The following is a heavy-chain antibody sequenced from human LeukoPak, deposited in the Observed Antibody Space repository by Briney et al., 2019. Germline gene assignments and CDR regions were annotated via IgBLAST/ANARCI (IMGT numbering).Heavy chain of an antibody. Sequence: GGSLRLSCAASGFTFSIYAMTWVRQAPGKGLEWVSSITASGSTTYYADSVKGRFTISRDNSKNTLYLQVNSLRAEDTAVYYCAKHLSAMASFDHWGQGTLVTVS. V-gene: IGHV3-23*01. CDR1: GFTFSIYA. D-gene: IGHD5-18*01. J-gene: IGHJ4*02. CDR3: AKHLSAMASFDH. CDR2: ITASGSTT.